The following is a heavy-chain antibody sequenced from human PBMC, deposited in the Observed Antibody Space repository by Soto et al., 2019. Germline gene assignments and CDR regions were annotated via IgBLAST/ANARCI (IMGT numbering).Heavy chain of an antibody. CDR1: GASISSGDYY. V-gene: IGHV4-30-4*01. CDR2: IYYSEST. Sequence: QVQLQESGPGLVKPSQTLSLTCTVSGASISSGDYYWTWIRQPPGKGLEWIGSIYYSESTYYNPSLNSRVTITVDTSNNQFSLKLSSVTAADTAVYYCARASYDSSTYYLDYWGQGTLVTVSS. D-gene: IGHD3-22*01. J-gene: IGHJ4*02. CDR3: ARASYDSSTYYLDY.